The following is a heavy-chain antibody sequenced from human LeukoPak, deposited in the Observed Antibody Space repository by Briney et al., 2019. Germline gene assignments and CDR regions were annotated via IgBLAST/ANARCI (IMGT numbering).Heavy chain of an antibody. Sequence: PGGSLRLSCAASGFTFSSYSMNWVRQAPGKGLEWVSSISSSSSYIYYADSVKGRFTISRDNAKNTLYLQMNSLRAEDTAVYYCVRDGDFWSGFGPMDVWGKGTTVTVSS. V-gene: IGHV3-21*01. J-gene: IGHJ6*03. CDR2: ISSSSSYI. CDR1: GFTFSSYS. D-gene: IGHD3-3*01. CDR3: VRDGDFWSGFGPMDV.